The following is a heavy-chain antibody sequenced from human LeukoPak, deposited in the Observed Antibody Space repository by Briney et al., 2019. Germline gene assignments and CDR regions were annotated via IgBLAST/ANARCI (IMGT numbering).Heavy chain of an antibody. D-gene: IGHD6-19*01. Sequence: PSETLSLTCIVSGVSISSYYWSRIRQPAGKGLEWIGQIHTSGSTNYNPSLKSRVAMSVDTSKNQFSLELSSVTAADTAVYYCARRAQTTGWSFDYWGQGALVTVSS. CDR2: IHTSGST. J-gene: IGHJ4*02. V-gene: IGHV4-4*07. CDR1: GVSISSYY. CDR3: ARRAQTTGWSFDY.